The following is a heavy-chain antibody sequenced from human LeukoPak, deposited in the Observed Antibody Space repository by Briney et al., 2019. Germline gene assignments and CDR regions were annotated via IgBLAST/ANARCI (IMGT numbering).Heavy chain of an antibody. CDR3: ARSPDNYYDSSGYYAHFDY. D-gene: IGHD3-22*01. CDR1: GFTFDDYA. CDR2: ISWNSGSI. J-gene: IGHJ4*02. V-gene: IGHV3-9*01. Sequence: PGRSLRLSCAASGFTFDDYAMHWVRQAPGKGLEWVSGISWNSGSIGYADSVKGRFTISRDNAKNSLYLQMNSLRAEDTAVYYCARSPDNYYDSSGYYAHFDYWGQGTLVTVSS.